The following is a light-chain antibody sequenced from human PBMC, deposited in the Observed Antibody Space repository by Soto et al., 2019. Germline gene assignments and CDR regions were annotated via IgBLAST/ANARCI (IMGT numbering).Light chain of an antibody. CDR3: QQYKHWPPLT. CDR2: GAS. CDR1: QSVANN. Sequence: EIVMTQSPATLSVSPGEGATLSCRASQSVANNLAWYQQRPGQSPRLLIYGASTRATGIPARFSGSGSGTDFTLTISSLQSEDFAVYYCQQYKHWPPLTFGGGTKVEIK. V-gene: IGKV3-15*01. J-gene: IGKJ4*01.